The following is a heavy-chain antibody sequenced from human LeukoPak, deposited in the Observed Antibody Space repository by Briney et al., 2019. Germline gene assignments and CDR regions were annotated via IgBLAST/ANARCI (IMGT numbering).Heavy chain of an antibody. CDR3: ARGVTMIEAFDS. CDR2: IYYSGST. D-gene: IGHD3-22*01. CDR1: GGSISSGDYY. J-gene: IGHJ4*02. V-gene: IGHV4-30-4*01. Sequence: PSQTLSLTCTVSGGSISSGDYYWSWIRQPPGKGLEWIGYIYYSGSTYYNPSLKSRVTISVDTSKNQFSLKLSSVTAADTAVYYCARGVTMIEAFDSWGQGTLVTVSS.